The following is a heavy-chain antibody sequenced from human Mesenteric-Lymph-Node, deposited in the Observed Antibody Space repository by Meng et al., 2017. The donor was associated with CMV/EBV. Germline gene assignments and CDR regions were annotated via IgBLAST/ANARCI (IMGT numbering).Heavy chain of an antibody. D-gene: IGHD4-23*01. J-gene: IGHJ4*02. CDR1: GGSVSSGSYY. CDR2: IYYSGST. CDR3: ARVLRWQGGAPFDY. V-gene: IGHV4-61*01. Sequence: SETLSLTCTVSGGSVSSGSYYWSWIRQPPGKGLEWIGYIYYSGSTNYNPSLKSRVTISVDTSTNQFSLKLSSVTAADTAVYYCARVLRWQGGAPFDYWGQGTLVTVSS.